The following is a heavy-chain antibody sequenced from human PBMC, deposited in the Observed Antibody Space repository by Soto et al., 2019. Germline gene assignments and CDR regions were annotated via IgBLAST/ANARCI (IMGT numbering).Heavy chain of an antibody. V-gene: IGHV3-23*01. J-gene: IGHJ6*02. CDR1: GFTFSNSG. Sequence: EVQLLESGGDLVQPGGSLRLVCAASGFTFSNSGMRWVRQAPGQGLEWVSSIGPSGNTYYADAAKGRFTISRDISTNTLFLQIDSRRDEDAATGYGAKLLHISYYGVMDVVGHGSTVTASS. CDR3: AKLLHISYYGVMDV. CDR2: IGPSGNT.